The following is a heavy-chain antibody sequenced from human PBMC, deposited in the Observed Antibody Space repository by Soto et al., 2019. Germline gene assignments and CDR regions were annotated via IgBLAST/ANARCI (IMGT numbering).Heavy chain of an antibody. Sequence: QVQLVQSGAEVKKPGASLKVSCKASGYTFTSYSINWVRQATGQGLEWMGWMNANSGNTGHAQKFQGRVTMTRNTSISTAYMELGGLRSEDTAVYYCARADVDNLAYWGQGTLVTVSS. CDR3: ARADVDNLAY. V-gene: IGHV1-8*01. CDR2: MNANSGNT. D-gene: IGHD3-16*01. CDR1: GYTFTSYS. J-gene: IGHJ4*02.